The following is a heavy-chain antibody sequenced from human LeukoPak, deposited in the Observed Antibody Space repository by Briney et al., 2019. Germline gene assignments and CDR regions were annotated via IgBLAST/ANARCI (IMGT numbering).Heavy chain of an antibody. Sequence: SETLSLTCTLSGGSISTYYWSWIRQPPGKGLEWIGYIYYSGSTNYNPSLKSRVTISVDTSKNQFSLKLSSVTAADTAVYYCARVLDTAMALGFYYFDYWGQGTLVTVSS. V-gene: IGHV4-59*01. D-gene: IGHD5-18*01. J-gene: IGHJ4*02. CDR2: IYYSGST. CDR3: ARVLDTAMALGFYYFDY. CDR1: GGSISTYY.